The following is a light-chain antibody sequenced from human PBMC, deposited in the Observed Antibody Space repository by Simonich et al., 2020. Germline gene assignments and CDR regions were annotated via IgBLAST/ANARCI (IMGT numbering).Light chain of an antibody. V-gene: IGLV6-57*01. CDR1: SGSIASNS. J-gene: IGLJ1*01. Sequence: NFMLTQPHSVSESPGKTVTISCTRSSGSIASNSVQWYQTRPGSSPTTVIYEDNQRPSGVPDRFSGSIDSSSNSASLTISGLQAEDEADYYCSSYTSSSTYVFGTGTKVTVL. CDR3: SSYTSSSTYV. CDR2: EDN.